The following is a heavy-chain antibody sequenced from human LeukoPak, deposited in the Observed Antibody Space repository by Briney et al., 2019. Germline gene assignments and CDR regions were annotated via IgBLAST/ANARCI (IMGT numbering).Heavy chain of an antibody. V-gene: IGHV3-48*01. CDR2: ISSSSTI. J-gene: IGHJ2*01. D-gene: IGHD6-13*01. Sequence: GGSLRLSCAASGFTFSSYSMNRVRQAPGKGLEWVSYISSSSTIYYADSVKGRFTISRDNAKNSLYLQMNSLRAEDTAVYYCARDPSSWYSRYFDLWGRGTLVTVSS. CDR1: GFTFSSYS. CDR3: ARDPSSWYSRYFDL.